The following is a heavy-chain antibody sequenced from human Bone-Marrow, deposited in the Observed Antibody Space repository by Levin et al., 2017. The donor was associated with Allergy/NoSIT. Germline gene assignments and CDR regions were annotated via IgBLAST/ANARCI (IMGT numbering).Heavy chain of an antibody. Sequence: SETLSLTCTVSGGSISSYYWSWIRQPPGKGLEWIGYIYYSGSTNYNPSLKSRVTISVDTSKNQFSLKLSSVTAADTAVYYCARLSANQLLSYFDYWGQGTLVTVSS. CDR1: GGSISSYY. CDR2: IYYSGST. D-gene: IGHD2-2*01. CDR3: ARLSANQLLSYFDY. V-gene: IGHV4-59*01. J-gene: IGHJ4*02.